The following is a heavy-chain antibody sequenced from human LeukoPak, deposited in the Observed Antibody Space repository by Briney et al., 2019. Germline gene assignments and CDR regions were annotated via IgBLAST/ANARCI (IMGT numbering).Heavy chain of an antibody. CDR1: GGSICSGGYY. D-gene: IGHD3-10*01. Sequence: PSQTLSLTCTVSGGSICSGGYYWSWIRQHPGKGLEWIGYIYYSGSTYYNPSLKSRVTISVDTSKNQFSLKLSSVTAADTAVYYCARVGVRGVIPIDWGQGTLVTVSS. V-gene: IGHV4-31*03. CDR3: ARVGVRGVIPID. CDR2: IYYSGST. J-gene: IGHJ4*02.